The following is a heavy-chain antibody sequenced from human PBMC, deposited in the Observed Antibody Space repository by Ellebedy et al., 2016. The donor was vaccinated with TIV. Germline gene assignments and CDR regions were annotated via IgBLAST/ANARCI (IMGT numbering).Heavy chain of an antibody. CDR1: GFTFSSYP. CDR2: ISYDGQNQ. Sequence: GESLKISCAASGFTFSSYPMHWVRQAPGKGLEWVAVISYDGQNQYYADSVKGRFTIFRDSSKNTLYLQVNSLTTEDTAVYFCARDRYSTSIDWYFDLWGRGTLVTVSS. D-gene: IGHD6-13*01. CDR3: ARDRYSTSIDWYFDL. V-gene: IGHV3-30*04. J-gene: IGHJ2*01.